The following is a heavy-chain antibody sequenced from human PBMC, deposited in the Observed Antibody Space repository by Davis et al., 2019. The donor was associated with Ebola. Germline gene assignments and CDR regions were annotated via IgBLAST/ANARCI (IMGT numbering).Heavy chain of an antibody. CDR1: GGSISSSNYY. V-gene: IGHV4-39*02. Sequence: MPSETLSLTCTVSGGSISSSNYYWGWVRQAPGKGLEWIGRIYHSGSTYFAPSLKSRLTISVDTSKNHFSLRLSSVTAADTAVYFCARGLYSYGYLFYFDNWGQGTLVAVSS. CDR2: IYHSGST. J-gene: IGHJ4*02. D-gene: IGHD5-18*01. CDR3: ARGLYSYGYLFYFDN.